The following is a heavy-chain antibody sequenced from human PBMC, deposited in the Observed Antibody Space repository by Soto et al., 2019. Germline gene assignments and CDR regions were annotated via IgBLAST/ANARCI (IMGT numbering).Heavy chain of an antibody. CDR3: ARATYSSSLYYFDY. J-gene: IGHJ4*02. CDR1: GGSISSYY. V-gene: IGHV4-59*01. Sequence: QVQLQESGPGLVKPSETLSLTCTVSGGSISSYYWSWIRQPPGKGLEWIGYIYYSGSTNYNPSLKSRVTISVDTSKNQFSRKLSSVTAADTAVYYCARATYSSSLYYFDYWGQGTLVTVSS. D-gene: IGHD6-6*01. CDR2: IYYSGST.